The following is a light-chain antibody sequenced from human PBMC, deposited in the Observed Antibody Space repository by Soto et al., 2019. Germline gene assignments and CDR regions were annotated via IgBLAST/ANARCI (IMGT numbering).Light chain of an antibody. CDR1: QNINNW. CDR2: EAS. Sequence: DFQMPQSPSTLSASVGDRVTITCRASQNINNWLAWYQQKPGKAPKLLIYEASNLQSGVPSRCSGSGSGTEFILTISSLQPDDFVTYYCQQYSTFWTFGQGTKVDI. CDR3: QQYSTFWT. J-gene: IGKJ1*01. V-gene: IGKV1-5*03.